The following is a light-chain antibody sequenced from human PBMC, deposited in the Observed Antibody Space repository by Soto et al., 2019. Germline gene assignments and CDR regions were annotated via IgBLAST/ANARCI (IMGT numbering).Light chain of an antibody. Sequence: EIVMTQSPATLSVSPGERATLSCRASQSISGNLAWYQQKPGQAPRLLMFRTSTRATAFPARFSGSGSGTEFNLTISSLQSEDFAIYYCQQRSDWRTFGRGTKVDIK. CDR1: QSISGN. J-gene: IGKJ1*01. CDR2: RTS. CDR3: QQRSDWRT. V-gene: IGKV3-15*01.